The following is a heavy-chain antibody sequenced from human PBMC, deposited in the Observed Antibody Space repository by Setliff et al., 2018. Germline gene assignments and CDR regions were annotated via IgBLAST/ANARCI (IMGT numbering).Heavy chain of an antibody. J-gene: IGHJ3*01. D-gene: IGHD6-13*01. CDR2: IYSGGST. CDR1: GFTVSSNY. Sequence: GGSLRLSCAASGFTVSSNYMSWVRQAPGKGLEWVSVIYSGGSTYYADSVKGRFTISRDNSRNTLYLQMNSLRLDDTAVYYCTRGTGRSWSLDPWGQGTMVTVSS. CDR3: TRGTGRSWSLDP. V-gene: IGHV3-53*01.